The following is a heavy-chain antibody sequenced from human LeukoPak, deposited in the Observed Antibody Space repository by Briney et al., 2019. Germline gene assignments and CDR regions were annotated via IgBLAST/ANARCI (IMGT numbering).Heavy chain of an antibody. D-gene: IGHD1-26*01. CDR1: GGTFSSYA. CDR3: ARDQSGLNADAFDI. J-gene: IGHJ3*02. CDR2: VIPILGIA. V-gene: IGHV1-69*04. Sequence: SVKVSCKASGGTFSSYAISWVRQAPGQGLEWMGRVIPILGIANYAQKFQGRVTITADKSTSTAYMELSSLRSEDTAVYYCARDQSGLNADAFDIWGQGTMVTVSS.